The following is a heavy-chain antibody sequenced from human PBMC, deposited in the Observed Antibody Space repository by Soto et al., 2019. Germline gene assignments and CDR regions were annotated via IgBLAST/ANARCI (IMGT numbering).Heavy chain of an antibody. V-gene: IGHV4-34*01. CDR3: ATYEMGGAGRGR. J-gene: IGHJ4*02. CDR1: GGSFSGYY. Sequence: SETLSLTCAVYGGSFSGYYWTWIRQPPGTGLEWIGEINHSGSTNYNPSLKSRVTISVDTSKNQFSLKLSSVTAADTAVYYCATYEMGGAGRGRWGQGTLVTVSS. CDR2: INHSGST. D-gene: IGHD1-26*01.